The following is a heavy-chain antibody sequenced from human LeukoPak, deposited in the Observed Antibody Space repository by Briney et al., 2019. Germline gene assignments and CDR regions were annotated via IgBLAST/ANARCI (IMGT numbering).Heavy chain of an antibody. V-gene: IGHV4-34*01. Sequence: SETLSLTCAVYGGSFSGYYWSWIRQPPGKGLEWIGEIDHSGSTNYNPSLKSRVTISVDTSKNQFSLKLSSVTAADTAVYYCARQAYDAFDIWGQGTMVTVSS. CDR2: IDHSGST. CDR3: ARQAYDAFDI. J-gene: IGHJ3*02. CDR1: GGSFSGYY.